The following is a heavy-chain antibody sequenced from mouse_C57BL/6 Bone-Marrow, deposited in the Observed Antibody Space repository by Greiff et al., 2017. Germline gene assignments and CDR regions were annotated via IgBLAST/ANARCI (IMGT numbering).Heavy chain of an antibody. CDR3: TRRYDGYYDWVWFAY. V-gene: IGHV5-9-1*02. Sequence: DVKLVESGEGLVKPGGSLKLSCAASGFTFSSYAMSWVRQTPEKRLEWVAYISSGGDYIYYADTVKGRFTISRDNARNTLYLQMSSLKSEDTAVYYCTRRYDGYYDWVWFAYWGQGTLVTVSA. D-gene: IGHD2-3*01. J-gene: IGHJ3*01. CDR2: ISSGGDYI. CDR1: GFTFSSYA.